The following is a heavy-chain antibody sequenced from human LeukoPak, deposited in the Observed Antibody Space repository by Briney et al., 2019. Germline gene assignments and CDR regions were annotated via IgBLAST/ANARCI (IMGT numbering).Heavy chain of an antibody. CDR1: GFTFSRYA. CDR3: AKDRFYGSGSYTFDS. V-gene: IGHV3-23*01. D-gene: IGHD3-10*01. Sequence: GGSLRLSCAASGFTFSRYAMNWVRQAPGKGLEWVSAISGSGGSTYYADSVKGRYTIPRDNSKSTLYLQMNSLRAEDSAVYYCAKDRFYGSGSYTFDSWGQGTLVTVSS. J-gene: IGHJ4*02. CDR2: ISGSGGST.